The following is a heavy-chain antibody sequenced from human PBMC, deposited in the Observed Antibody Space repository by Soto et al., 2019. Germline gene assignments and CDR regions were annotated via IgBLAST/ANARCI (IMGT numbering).Heavy chain of an antibody. Sequence: EVQLLESGGGLVQPGGSLRLSCAASGFTFSNFAMSWVRQAPGKGLEWVSTISGSGGSTFYADSVKGRFTISRDTSKNTFYLQMNSLRAEDTAVYYCAKDHDRLSSYYYGMDVWGQGTMVTVSS. CDR3: AKDHDRLSSYYYGMDV. CDR1: GFTFSNFA. V-gene: IGHV3-23*01. J-gene: IGHJ6*02. CDR2: ISGSGGST.